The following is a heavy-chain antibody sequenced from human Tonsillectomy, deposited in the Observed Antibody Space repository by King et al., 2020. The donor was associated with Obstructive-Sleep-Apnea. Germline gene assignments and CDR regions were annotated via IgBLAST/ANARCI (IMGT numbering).Heavy chain of an antibody. D-gene: IGHD2-2*01. CDR2: IDPSGGTT. J-gene: IGHJ4*02. V-gene: IGHV1-46*03. Sequence: VQLVESGAEVKKPGASVKVSCKASGYTFTNYYMHWVRQAPGQGLEWMGIIDPSGGTTSYAQKFQGRVTMTRDTSTSTVYMELSSLRSEDTAFYYCARGVCSSTYCFIPYYFDYWGQGTLVTVSS. CDR3: ARGVCSSTYCFIPYYFDY. CDR1: GYTFTNYY.